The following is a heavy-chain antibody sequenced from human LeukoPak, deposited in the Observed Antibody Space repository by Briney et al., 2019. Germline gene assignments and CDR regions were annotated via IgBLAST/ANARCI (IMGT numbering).Heavy chain of an antibody. D-gene: IGHD2-21*01. CDR2: INHSGST. V-gene: IGHV4-34*01. CDR1: GGSFSGYY. J-gene: IGHJ5*02. CDR3: ARGPINNWFDP. Sequence: SETLSLTCAVYGGSFSGYYWSWIRQPPGKGLEWIGEINHSGSTNYNPSLKSRVTISVDTSKNQFSLKLSSVTAADTAVYYCARGPINNWFDPWGQGTLVTVSS.